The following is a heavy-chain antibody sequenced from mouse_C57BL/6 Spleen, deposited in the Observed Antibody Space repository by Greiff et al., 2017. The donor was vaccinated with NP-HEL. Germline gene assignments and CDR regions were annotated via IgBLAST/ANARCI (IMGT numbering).Heavy chain of an antibody. J-gene: IGHJ4*01. Sequence: QVQLKESGPELVKPGASVKISCKASGYAFSSSWMNWVKQRPGKGLEWIGRIYPGDGDTNYNGKFKGKATLTADKSSSTAYMQLSSLTSEDSAVYFCARHDYDAMDYWGQGTSVTVSS. CDR2: IYPGDGDT. CDR3: ARHDYDAMDY. V-gene: IGHV1-82*01. CDR1: GYAFSSSW.